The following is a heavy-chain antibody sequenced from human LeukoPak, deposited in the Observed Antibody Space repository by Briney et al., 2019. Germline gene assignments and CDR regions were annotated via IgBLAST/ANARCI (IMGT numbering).Heavy chain of an antibody. J-gene: IGHJ4*02. CDR3: ARGGAGVYFFDY. Sequence: GGSLRLSCAASGFTFFIYGMTWVRQAPGKGLEWVSTISGTGDNTYYADTVKGRFTISRDNSKNMLFLQMNSLRAEDTAVYYCARGGAGVYFFDYWGQGILVTVSS. CDR2: ISGTGDNT. V-gene: IGHV3-23*01. D-gene: IGHD6-13*01. CDR1: GFTFFIYG.